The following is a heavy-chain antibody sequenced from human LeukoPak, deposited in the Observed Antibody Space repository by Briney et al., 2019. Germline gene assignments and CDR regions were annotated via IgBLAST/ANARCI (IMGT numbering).Heavy chain of an antibody. Sequence: SGTLSLTCTVSGGSISSSKNYWGWVRQPPGEGLEWVASISYSGTTYYNPSLKTRVTISVDTAKTQFSLKLSSVTAADTAVYYCARHGYNPFDFDYWGQGTRVTVSS. CDR3: ARHGYNPFDFDY. D-gene: IGHD5-24*01. J-gene: IGHJ4*02. CDR1: GGSISSSKNY. V-gene: IGHV4-39*01. CDR2: ISYSGTT.